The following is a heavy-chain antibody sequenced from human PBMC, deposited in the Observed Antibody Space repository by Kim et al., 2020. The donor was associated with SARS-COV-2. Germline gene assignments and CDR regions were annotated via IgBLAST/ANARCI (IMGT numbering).Heavy chain of an antibody. V-gene: IGHV4-31*02. CDR3: ARGDYGDYPHFDY. Sequence: SNPSLKSRVTTSGDTSKNQFSLKLSSVTAADTAVYYCARGDYGDYPHFDYWGQGTLVTVSS. D-gene: IGHD4-17*01. J-gene: IGHJ4*02.